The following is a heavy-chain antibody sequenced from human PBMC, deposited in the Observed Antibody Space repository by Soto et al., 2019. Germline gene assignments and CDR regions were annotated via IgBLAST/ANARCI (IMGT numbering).Heavy chain of an antibody. D-gene: IGHD2-21*02. J-gene: IGHJ3*02. V-gene: IGHV4-39*01. CDR3: ARSRLDAFDI. CDR2: IYYSGST. CDR1: GGSISSSSYY. Sequence: SETLSLTCTVSGGSISSSSYYWGWIRQPPGKGLEWIGSIYYSGSTYYNPSLKSRVTISVDTSKNQFSLKLSSVTAADTAVYYCARSRLDAFDIWGQGTMLTVSS.